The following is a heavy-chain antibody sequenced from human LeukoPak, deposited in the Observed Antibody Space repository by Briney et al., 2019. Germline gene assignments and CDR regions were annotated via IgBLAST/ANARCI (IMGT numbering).Heavy chain of an antibody. D-gene: IGHD3-16*01. CDR3: ARNQQLGGHSYYYYGMDV. CDR1: GFTSIAYA. J-gene: IGHJ6*02. CDR2: ISGGGVTT. V-gene: IGHV3-23*01. Sequence: GGSLRLSCVGSGFTSIAYALTWARQAPGKGLEWVSGISGGGVTTYYADSVKGRFTISRDNSKNTLYLQMNSLRADDTAIYYCARNQQLGGHSYYYYGMDVWAKGPRSPSP.